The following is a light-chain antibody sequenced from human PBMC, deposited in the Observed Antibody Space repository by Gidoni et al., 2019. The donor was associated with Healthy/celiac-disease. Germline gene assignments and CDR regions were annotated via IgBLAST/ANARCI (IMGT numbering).Light chain of an antibody. CDR1: SRAVGSDHL. CDR3: CSYACSSTVV. V-gene: IGLV2-23*02. J-gene: IGLJ2*01. CDR2: EVS. Sequence: QSALTQPASVSGPPGQSITISCTGTSRAVGSDHLVCWYQQHPGKAPKLMIYEVSKRPSGVSNLFSGSKCGNTASLTISGLQAAEEAGYYCCSYACSSTVVFGGGTKLTVL.